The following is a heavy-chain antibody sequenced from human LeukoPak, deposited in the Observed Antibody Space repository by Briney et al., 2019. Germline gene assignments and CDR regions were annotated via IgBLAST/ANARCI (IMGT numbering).Heavy chain of an antibody. Sequence: PGGSLRLSCAASGFTFSSYSMNWVRQAPGKGLEWVSYISSSSSTIYYADSVKGRFTISRDNAKNSLYLQMNSLRAEDTAVYYCARTYYDYYGSSGYYYLWDYWSEGTLVTVSS. CDR3: ARTYYDYYGSSGYYYLWDY. V-gene: IGHV3-48*01. J-gene: IGHJ4*02. CDR2: ISSSSSTI. D-gene: IGHD3-22*01. CDR1: GFTFSSYS.